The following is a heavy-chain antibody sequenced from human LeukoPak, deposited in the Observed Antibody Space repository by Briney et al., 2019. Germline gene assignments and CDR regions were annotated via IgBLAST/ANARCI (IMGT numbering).Heavy chain of an antibody. CDR3: ARAGGYSYGWVSAFDI. J-gene: IGHJ3*02. D-gene: IGHD5-18*01. CDR2: IYHSGST. CDR1: GGSVSSGGYS. V-gene: IGHV4-30-2*01. Sequence: SETLSLTCAVSGGSVSSGGYSWSWSRQPPGKGLEWIGYIYHSGSTYYNPSLKSRVTISVDRSKNQFSLKLSSVTAADTAVYYCARAGGYSYGWVSAFDIWGQGTMVTVSS.